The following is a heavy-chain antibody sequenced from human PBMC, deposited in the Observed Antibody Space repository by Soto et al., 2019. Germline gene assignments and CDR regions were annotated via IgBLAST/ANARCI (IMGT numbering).Heavy chain of an antibody. D-gene: IGHD1-26*01. Sequence: EVQLVESGGGLVKPGGSLRFSCEASGFRFNSYSMNWVRQAPQKGLEWVSLIDARSNYIYYADSVKGRFTISRDNARNSLYLQMDSLRVEDTAVYYCVRENEMAGATSAFEYWGQGTPVTVSS. J-gene: IGHJ4*02. V-gene: IGHV3-21*02. CDR2: IDARSNYI. CDR1: GFRFNSYS. CDR3: VRENEMAGATSAFEY.